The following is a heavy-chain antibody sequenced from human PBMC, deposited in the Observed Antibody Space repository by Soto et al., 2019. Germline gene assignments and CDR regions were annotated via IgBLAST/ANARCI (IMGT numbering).Heavy chain of an antibody. CDR2: IIPILGIA. D-gene: IGHD5-12*01. CDR1: GGTFSSYT. Sequence: QVQLVQSGAEVKKPGSSVKVSCKASGGTFSSYTISWVRQAPGQGLEWMGRIIPILGIANYAQKFQGIVTITADKSTSTAYMELSSLRSEDTAVYYCATGGGGYDQDAFDIWGQGTMVTVSS. V-gene: IGHV1-69*02. CDR3: ATGGGGYDQDAFDI. J-gene: IGHJ3*02.